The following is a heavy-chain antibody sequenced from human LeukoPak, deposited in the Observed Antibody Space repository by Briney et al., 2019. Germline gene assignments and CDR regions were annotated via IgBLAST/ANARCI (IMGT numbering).Heavy chain of an antibody. Sequence: SETLSLTCTVSGGSISSYYWSWIRQPPGKGLEWIGYIYNSGSTNYNPSLKSRVAISVDTSKNQFSLKLSSVTAADTAVYYCAGGYKYAYYNYYYMDVWGKGTTVTVSS. CDR1: GGSISSYY. D-gene: IGHD5-24*01. CDR3: AGGYKYAYYNYYYMDV. J-gene: IGHJ6*03. CDR2: IYNSGST. V-gene: IGHV4-59*01.